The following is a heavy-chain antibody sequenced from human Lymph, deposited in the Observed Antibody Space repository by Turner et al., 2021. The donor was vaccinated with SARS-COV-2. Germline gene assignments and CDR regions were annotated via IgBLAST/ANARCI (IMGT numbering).Heavy chain of an antibody. CDR2: ISYDGSNK. CDR3: AKVRSIFGVVIGGMDV. J-gene: IGHJ6*02. Sequence: QLPLVESGGCVVQPGRCLRLSCAASGFTFSSYGMHWVRQAPGKGLEWVAVISYDGSNKYYADSVKGRFTISRDNTKKTLYLQMNSLRAEDTAVYYCAKVRSIFGVVIGGMDVWGQGTTVTVSS. V-gene: IGHV3-30*18. CDR1: GFTFSSYG. D-gene: IGHD3-3*01.